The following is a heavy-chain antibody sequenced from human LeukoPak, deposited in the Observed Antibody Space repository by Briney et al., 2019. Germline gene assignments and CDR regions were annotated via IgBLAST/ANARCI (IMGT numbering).Heavy chain of an antibody. CDR1: GFTFSSYG. V-gene: IGHV3-30*19. D-gene: IGHD3-3*01. J-gene: IGHJ4*02. CDR3: AREGNFGVVTARFDY. CDR2: ISYDGSNE. Sequence: GGSLRLSCAASGFTFSSYGMHWVRQAPGKGLEWVAVISYDGSNEYYADSVKGRFTISRDNSKNTLYLQMNSLRAEDTAVYYCAREGNFGVVTARFDYWGQGTLVTVSS.